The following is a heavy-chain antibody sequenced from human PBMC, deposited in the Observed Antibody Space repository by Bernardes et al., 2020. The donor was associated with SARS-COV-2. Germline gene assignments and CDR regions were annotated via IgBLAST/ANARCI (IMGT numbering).Heavy chain of an antibody. V-gene: IGHV3-23*01. D-gene: IGHD3-10*01. CDR3: ATVHYGSGRGV. J-gene: IGHJ6*02. CDR2: ISGSGGST. CDR1: GFTFSSYA. Sequence: GGSLRLSCAASGFTFSSYAMSWVRQAPGQGLEWVSAISGSGGSTYYADSVKGRFTISRDNSKNTLYLQMNSLRAEDTAVYYCATVHYGSGRGVWGQGTTVTVSS.